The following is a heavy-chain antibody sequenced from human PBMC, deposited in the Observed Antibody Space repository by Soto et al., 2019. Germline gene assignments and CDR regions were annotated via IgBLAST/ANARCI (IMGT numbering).Heavy chain of an antibody. J-gene: IGHJ3*02. D-gene: IGHD5-18*01. CDR1: GGYISTGGYY. CDR2: IYYSGST. V-gene: IGHV4-31*03. CDR3: AKGKNSGYSHDAFDI. Sequence: SESLSLTCTVSGGYISTGGYYWNWLRQHPGKGLEWFGYIYYSGSTSYDPSPKSRVTISVDTYKNQYSLKLSSVTAADTAVYYGAKGKNSGYSHDAFDIWGQGTMVTVSS.